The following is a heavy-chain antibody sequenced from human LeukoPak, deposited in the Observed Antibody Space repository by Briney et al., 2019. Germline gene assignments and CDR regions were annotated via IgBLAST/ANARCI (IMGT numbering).Heavy chain of an antibody. CDR1: GFTFSSYA. Sequence: GGSLRLSCAASGFTFSSYAMSWVRQAPGKGLEWVSYISSSGSTIYYADSVKGRFTISRDNAKNSLYLQMNSLRAEDTAVYYCARGGKLRYFDWLLSGDPTCFDYWGQGTLVTVSS. D-gene: IGHD3-9*01. CDR3: ARGGKLRYFDWLLSGDPTCFDY. V-gene: IGHV3-48*04. CDR2: ISSSGSTI. J-gene: IGHJ4*02.